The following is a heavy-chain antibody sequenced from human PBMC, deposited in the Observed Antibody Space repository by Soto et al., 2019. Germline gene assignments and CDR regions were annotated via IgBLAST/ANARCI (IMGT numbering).Heavy chain of an antibody. D-gene: IGHD5-12*01. J-gene: IGHJ4*02. CDR3: AKSPRGDMATD. CDR1: GYTFINYH. Sequence: QVQLVQSGGEVKKPGASVTVSCKASGYTFINYHITWVRQAPGQGLEWMAWINTYNGMTDYAQKFQGRVTMTRDTSTSTAYMELRNLGSDDTAVYFCAKSPRGDMATDWGQGTLVTASS. V-gene: IGHV1-18*01. CDR2: INTYNGMT.